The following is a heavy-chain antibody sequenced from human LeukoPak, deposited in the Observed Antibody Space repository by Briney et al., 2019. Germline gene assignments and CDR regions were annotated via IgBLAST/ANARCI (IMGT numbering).Heavy chain of an antibody. V-gene: IGHV3-23*01. D-gene: IGHD4-11*01. CDR3: AKPGPYDYRFTYYYGMDV. Sequence: GRSLRLACAPSGFTFSSYAMSWVRQAPGKGLEWVSAISGSGGSTYSADSVKGRFTFSREHSKNTLYLQMNSLRAENTAVYYCAKPGPYDYRFTYYYGMDVWGQGTTVTVSS. CDR2: ISGSGGST. CDR1: GFTFSSYA. J-gene: IGHJ6*02.